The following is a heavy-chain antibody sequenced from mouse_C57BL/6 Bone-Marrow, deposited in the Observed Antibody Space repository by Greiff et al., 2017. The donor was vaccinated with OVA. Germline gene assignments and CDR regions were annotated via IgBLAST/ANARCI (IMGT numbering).Heavy chain of an antibody. CDR1: GYTFTSYW. Sequence: VQLQQPGAELVKPGASVKLSCKASGYTFTSYWMQWVKQRPGQGLEWIGEIDHSDSCTNYNQTFKGKATLTVDTASSTAYMQLSSLTSEDSAVYYCAIDDGYYFDYWGQGTTLTVSS. J-gene: IGHJ2*01. D-gene: IGHD2-3*01. CDR3: AIDDGYYFDY. CDR2: IDHSDSCT. V-gene: IGHV1-50*01.